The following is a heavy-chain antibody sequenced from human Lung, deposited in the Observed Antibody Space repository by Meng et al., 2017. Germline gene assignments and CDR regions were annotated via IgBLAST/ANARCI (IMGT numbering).Heavy chain of an antibody. D-gene: IGHD3-10*01. J-gene: IGHJ2*01. CDR1: GYTFTSYA. CDR3: ASGWSGELFGYFDL. CDR2: INTNTGNP. Sequence: QVHLLQLVSELKKPGASVKVSFKASGYTFTSYAMNWVRQAPGHGLEWKGWINTNTGNPTYAQGFTGRFVFSLDTSVSTAYLQISSLKAEDTAVYYCASGWSGELFGYFDLWGRGTLVTVSS. V-gene: IGHV7-4-1*02.